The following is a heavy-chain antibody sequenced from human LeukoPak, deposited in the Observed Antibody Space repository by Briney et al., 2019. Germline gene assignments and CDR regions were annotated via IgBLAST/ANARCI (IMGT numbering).Heavy chain of an antibody. CDR3: ARGYCSSTSCHQEDY. Sequence: PGGSLRLSCAASGFTFSSYSMNWVRQAPGKGLEWVSYISSSSSTIYYADSVKGRFTISRDNAKNSLYLQMNSLRAEDTAVYYCARGYCSSTSCHQEDYWGQGTLVTVSS. V-gene: IGHV3-48*01. J-gene: IGHJ4*02. CDR1: GFTFSSYS. D-gene: IGHD2-2*01. CDR2: ISSSSSTI.